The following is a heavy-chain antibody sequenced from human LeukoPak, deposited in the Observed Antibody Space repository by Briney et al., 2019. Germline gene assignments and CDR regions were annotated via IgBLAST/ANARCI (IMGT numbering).Heavy chain of an antibody. J-gene: IGHJ3*02. CDR2: IYTSGST. D-gene: IGHD3-22*01. Sequence: SETLSLTCTVSGGSISSYYWSWIRQPAGKGLEWIGRIYTSGSTNYNPSLKSRVTMSVDTSKNQFSLKLSSVTAADTAVYYCARGGWGYYYVSSIRAFDIWGKGQWSPSLQ. CDR1: GGSISSYY. V-gene: IGHV4-4*07. CDR3: ARGGWGYYYVSSIRAFDI.